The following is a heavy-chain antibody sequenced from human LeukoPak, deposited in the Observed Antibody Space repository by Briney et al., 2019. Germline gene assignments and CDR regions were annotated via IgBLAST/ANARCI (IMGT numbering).Heavy chain of an antibody. V-gene: IGHV1-69*13. CDR2: IIPIFGTA. D-gene: IGHD3-10*01. J-gene: IGHJ6*02. CDR3: ARESLSGFGEFRVTPHYYYGMDV. Sequence: SVKVSCKASGGTFSSYAISWVRQAPGQGLEWMGGIIPIFGTANYAQKFQGRVTITADESTSTAYMELSSLRSEDTAVYYCARESLSGFGEFRVTPHYYYGMDVWGQGTTVTVSS. CDR1: GGTFSSYA.